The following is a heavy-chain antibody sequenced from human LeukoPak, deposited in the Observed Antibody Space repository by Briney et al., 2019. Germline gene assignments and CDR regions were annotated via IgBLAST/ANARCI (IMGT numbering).Heavy chain of an antibody. Sequence: GGSLRLSCAASGFTFSSYGMHWVRQAPGKGLEWVAFIRYDGSNKYYADSVKGRFTISRDNSKNTLYLQMNSLRAEDTAVYYCATGGSYYFPLYYFDYWGQGTLVTVSS. CDR3: ATGGSYYFPLYYFDY. D-gene: IGHD1-26*01. V-gene: IGHV3-30*02. CDR2: IRYDGSNK. CDR1: GFTFSSYG. J-gene: IGHJ4*02.